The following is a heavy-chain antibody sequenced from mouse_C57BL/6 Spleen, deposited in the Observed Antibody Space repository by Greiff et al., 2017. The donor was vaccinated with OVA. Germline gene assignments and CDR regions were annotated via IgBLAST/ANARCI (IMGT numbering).Heavy chain of an antibody. CDR3: ARFGYYGWYFDV. J-gene: IGHJ1*03. D-gene: IGHD1-1*01. V-gene: IGHV1-52*01. CDR1: GYTFTSYW. CDR2: IDPSDSET. Sequence: QVQLQQPGAELVRPGSSVKLSCKASGYTFTSYWMHWVKQRPIQGLEWIGNIDPSDSETHYNQKFKDKATLTVDKSSSTAYMQLSSLTSEDSAVYYCARFGYYGWYFDVWGTGTTVTVSS.